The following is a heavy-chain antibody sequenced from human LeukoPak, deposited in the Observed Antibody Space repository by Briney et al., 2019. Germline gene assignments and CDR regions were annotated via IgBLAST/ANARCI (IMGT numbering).Heavy chain of an antibody. Sequence: SETLSLTCTVSGGSISSGGYYWSWIRQHPGKGLEWIGYIYYSGSTYYNPSLKSRVTMSVDTSKNQFSLKLSSVTAADTAVYYCARVGGDWYYYYYMDVWGKGTTVTVSS. D-gene: IGHD2-21*02. V-gene: IGHV4-31*03. CDR1: GGSISSGGYY. CDR2: IYYSGST. J-gene: IGHJ6*03. CDR3: ARVGGDWYYYYYMDV.